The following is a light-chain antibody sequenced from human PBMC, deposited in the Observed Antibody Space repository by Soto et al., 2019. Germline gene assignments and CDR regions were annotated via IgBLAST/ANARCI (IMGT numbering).Light chain of an antibody. Sequence: EMGLTQSPGTLSLSPGERATLSCRASQSVSSSYLSWYQQKPGQAPRPLLYGASSRAIGIPARFSGSVSGTDFTLTISRLEPEDLAVYYCQQYGSSQWTFGPGTKVEIK. V-gene: IGKV3-20*01. CDR2: GAS. CDR3: QQYGSSQWT. J-gene: IGKJ1*01. CDR1: QSVSSSY.